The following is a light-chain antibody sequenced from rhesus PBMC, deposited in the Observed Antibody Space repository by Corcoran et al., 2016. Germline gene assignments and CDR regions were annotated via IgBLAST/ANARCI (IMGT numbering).Light chain of an antibody. Sequence: QVILTQSPATLSLSPGERATLSCRASQSVSSYLAWYPQKPGQAPKLLIYGAFSRATGIPDRVIGSGSGTEVTLTISSLEPEDVAVYYCQKYSSSPYSFGQGTKVEIK. J-gene: IGKJ2*01. CDR2: GAF. V-gene: IGKV3-53*01. CDR1: QSVSSY. CDR3: QKYSSSPYS.